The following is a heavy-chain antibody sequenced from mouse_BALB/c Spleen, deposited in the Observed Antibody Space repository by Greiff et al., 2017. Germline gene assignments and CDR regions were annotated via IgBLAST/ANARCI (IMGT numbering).Heavy chain of an antibody. V-gene: IGHV5-4*02. CDR3: ARDHYGNRGFAY. J-gene: IGHJ3*01. CDR1: GFTFSDYY. D-gene: IGHD1-1*01. CDR2: ISDGGSYT. Sequence: EVKVVESGGGLVKPGGSLKLSCAASGFTFSDYYMYWVRQTPEKRLEWVATISDGGSYTYYPDSVKGRFTISRDNAKNNLYLQMSSLKSEDTAMYYCARDHYGNRGFAYWGQGTLVTVSA.